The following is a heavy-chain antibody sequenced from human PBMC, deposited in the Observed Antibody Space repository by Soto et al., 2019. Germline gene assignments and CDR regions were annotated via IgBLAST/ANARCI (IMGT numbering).Heavy chain of an antibody. CDR1: GLSFSSAW. Sequence: GGSLRLSCAASGLSFSSAWMSWVRQAPGQGLEWVGRIKSKSSGGTTDYAAPVKGRFTISRDDSKNTLYLQMSSLKAEDTAVYYCTEDLPGGNSEFFDYWGQGTLVTVSS. D-gene: IGHD2-21*01. CDR2: IKSKSSGGTT. J-gene: IGHJ4*02. CDR3: TEDLPGGNSEFFDY. V-gene: IGHV3-15*01.